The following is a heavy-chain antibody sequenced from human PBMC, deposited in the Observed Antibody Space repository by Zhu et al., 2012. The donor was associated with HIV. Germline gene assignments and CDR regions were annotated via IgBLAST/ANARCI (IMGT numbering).Heavy chain of an antibody. V-gene: IGHV4-39*07. Sequence: QVQLQESGPGLMKPSETLSLNCSVSGGTMNSRTFFWAWIRQPPLKGLEWVGTVSHIGATYYNPSLRSRVTTSIDTSKNQFSLRLTSVTAADTAVYFCARLTYFADYRGTFDVWATGSGHRXF. CDR1: GGTMNSRTFF. J-gene: IGHJ3*01. CDR2: VSHIGAT. CDR3: ARLTYFADYRGTFDV. D-gene: IGHD4-11*01.